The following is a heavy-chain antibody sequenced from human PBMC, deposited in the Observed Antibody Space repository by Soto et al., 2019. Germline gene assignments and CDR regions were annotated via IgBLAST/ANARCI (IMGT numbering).Heavy chain of an antibody. D-gene: IGHD6-6*01. CDR3: ARGPTPLRPLRWFDP. J-gene: IGHJ5*02. CDR1: GYTFTGYY. V-gene: IGHV1-2*04. Sequence: QVQLVQSGAEVKKPGASVKVSCKASGYTFTGYYMHWVRQAPGQGLEWMGWINPNSGGTNYAQKFQGWVTMTRDTSISTAYMELSRLRSDDTAVYYCARGPTPLRPLRWFDPWGQGTLVTVSS. CDR2: INPNSGGT.